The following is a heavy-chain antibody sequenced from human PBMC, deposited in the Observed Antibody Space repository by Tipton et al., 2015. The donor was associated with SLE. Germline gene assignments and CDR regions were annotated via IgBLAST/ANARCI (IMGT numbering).Heavy chain of an antibody. CDR2: INYSGST. D-gene: IGHD3-22*01. J-gene: IGHJ3*02. Sequence: TLSLTCTIYRGSFSGYHWSWIRQPPGKGLEWIGEINYSGSTNYNPSLKSRVTISIGTSKNQLSLELNSITAADTAVYYCARGVAHYYDSGSFYIWGQGTMFTVSS. CDR1: RGSFSGYH. V-gene: IGHV4-34*01. CDR3: ARGVAHYYDSGSFYI.